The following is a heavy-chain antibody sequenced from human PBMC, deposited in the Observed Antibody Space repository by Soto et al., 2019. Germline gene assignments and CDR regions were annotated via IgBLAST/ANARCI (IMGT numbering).Heavy chain of an antibody. D-gene: IGHD5-12*01. CDR3: ARDLGGYDLYGPDT. CDR2: INLNSGDT. J-gene: IGHJ5*02. CDR1: GDTFTDSS. V-gene: IGHV1-2*02. Sequence: ASVKVSCKTSGDTFTDSSMHWARQAPGQGLEWMGWINLNSGDTNYAEKFRGRVTMTRDTSIITAYRELTRLKSDDTAVYYCARDLGGYDLYGPDTWGQGTLVTVSS.